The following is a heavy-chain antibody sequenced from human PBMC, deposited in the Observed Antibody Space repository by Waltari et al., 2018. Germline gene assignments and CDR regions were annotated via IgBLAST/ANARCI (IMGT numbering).Heavy chain of an antibody. Sequence: VQLGESGGGLVQPGGSLRLSCEASGFTFITSWMCWVRQVPGKGLVWVSTITSDGSRTRYADSVKGRFIVSRDNAKNTLYLQMNSLRAEDTAVYYCASHRPGGYGMDVWGHGTTVTVSS. CDR2: ITSDGSRT. CDR1: GFTFITSW. V-gene: IGHV3-74*01. D-gene: IGHD2-15*01. CDR3: ASHRPGGYGMDV. J-gene: IGHJ6*02.